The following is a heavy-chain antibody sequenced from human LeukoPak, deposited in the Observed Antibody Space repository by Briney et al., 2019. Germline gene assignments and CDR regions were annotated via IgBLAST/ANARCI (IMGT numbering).Heavy chain of an antibody. CDR2: IIPILGIA. V-gene: IGHV1-69*04. CDR3: ACSVTTQFQGDY. D-gene: IGHD4-17*01. J-gene: IGHJ4*02. CDR1: GGTFSSYA. Sequence: SVKVSCKASGGTFSSYAISWVRQAPGQGLEWMGRIIPILGIANYAQKFQGRVTITADKSTSTAYMELSSLRSEDTAVYYCACSVTTQFQGDYWGQGTLVTVSS.